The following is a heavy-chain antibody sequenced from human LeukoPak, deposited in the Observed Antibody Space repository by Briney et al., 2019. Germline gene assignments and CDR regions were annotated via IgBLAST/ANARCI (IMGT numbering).Heavy chain of an antibody. CDR3: ARLNLDLSSGAGFDY. CDR2: IIPILGIA. D-gene: IGHD3-22*01. Sequence: SVKVSCKASGGTFSSYAISWVRQAPGQGLEWMGRIIPILGIANYAQKFQGRVTITADKSTSTAYMELSSLRSEDTAVYYCARLNLDLSSGAGFDYWGQGTLVTVSS. CDR1: GGTFSSYA. V-gene: IGHV1-69*04. J-gene: IGHJ4*02.